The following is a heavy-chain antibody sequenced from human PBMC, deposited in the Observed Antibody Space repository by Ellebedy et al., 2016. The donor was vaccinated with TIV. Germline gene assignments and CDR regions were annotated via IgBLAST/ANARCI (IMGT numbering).Heavy chain of an antibody. D-gene: IGHD4-17*01. Sequence: PGGSLRLSCAASGFTFSSYSMNWVRQAPGKGLEWVSCTRSSGTYIYYADSLKGRFTISRDSAKNSLYLQMNSLRAEDTAVYYCARGSGDLPFDYWGQGTLVTVSS. CDR1: GFTFSSYS. CDR3: ARGSGDLPFDY. CDR2: TRSSGTYI. V-gene: IGHV3-21*01. J-gene: IGHJ4*02.